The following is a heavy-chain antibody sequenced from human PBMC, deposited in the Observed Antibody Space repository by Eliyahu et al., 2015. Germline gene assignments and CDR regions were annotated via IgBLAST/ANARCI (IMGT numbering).Heavy chain of an antibody. D-gene: IGHD6-19*01. CDR2: IYYSGST. CDR3: ARLGIAVAGTGNWFDP. J-gene: IGHJ5*02. CDR1: GXSXSSXRYY. Sequence: QLQLQESGPGLVKPSXTLSLTCTVSGXSXSSXRYYWGWIRQPPGKGLEWIGSIYYSGSTYYNXSXKSRVTISVDTSKNQFSLKLSSVTAADTAVYYCARLGIAVAGTGNWFDPWGQGTLVTVSS. V-gene: IGHV4-39*01.